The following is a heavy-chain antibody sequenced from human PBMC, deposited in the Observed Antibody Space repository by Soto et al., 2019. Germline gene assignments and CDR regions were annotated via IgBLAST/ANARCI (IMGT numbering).Heavy chain of an antibody. CDR2: IIPIFGTA. J-gene: IGHJ2*01. D-gene: IGHD4-17*01. CDR1: GGTFSSYA. CDR3: ARDCGDYACFDL. Sequence: QVQLVQSGAEVTKPGSAVKVSCKASGGTFSSYAISWVRQAPGQGLEWMGGIIPIFGTANYAQKFQGRVTITADESTSTAYMEMSGLRSEDTAVYYCARDCGDYACFDLWGRGTLVTVSS. V-gene: IGHV1-69*12.